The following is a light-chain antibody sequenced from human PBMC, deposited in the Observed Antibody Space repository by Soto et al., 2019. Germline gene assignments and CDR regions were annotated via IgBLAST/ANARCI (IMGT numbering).Light chain of an antibody. CDR1: QSVSSSH. Sequence: EIVLTQSPGTLSLSPGERATLSCRASQSVSSSHLAWYQHKPGQAPRLLIYAASSRTTGSPDRFSGGGSGTDFTLTISRLEPEDFAVYYCQQYNNWPPTFGQGTKVEIK. V-gene: IGKV3-20*01. CDR2: AAS. J-gene: IGKJ1*01. CDR3: QQYNNWPPT.